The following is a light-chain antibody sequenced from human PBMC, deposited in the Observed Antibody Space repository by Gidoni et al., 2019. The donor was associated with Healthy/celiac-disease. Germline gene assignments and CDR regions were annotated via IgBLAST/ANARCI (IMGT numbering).Light chain of an antibody. Sequence: PSASGSPGQSVTISCTGTSSDVGGYNYVSWYQQHPGKAPKLMIYEVSKRPSGVPDRFSGSKSGNTASLTVSGLQAEDEADYYCSSYAGSNLLFGGGTKLTVL. CDR1: SSDVGGYNY. V-gene: IGLV2-8*01. J-gene: IGLJ2*01. CDR2: EVS. CDR3: SSYAGSNLL.